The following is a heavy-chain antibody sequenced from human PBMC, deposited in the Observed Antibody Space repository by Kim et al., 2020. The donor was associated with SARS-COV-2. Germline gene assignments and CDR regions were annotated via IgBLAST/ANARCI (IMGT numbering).Heavy chain of an antibody. D-gene: IGHD3-3*01. CDR1: GGTFSSYA. V-gene: IGHV1-69*04. Sequence: SVKVSCKASGGTFSSYAISWVRQAPGQGLEWMGRIIPILGIANYAQKFQGRVTITADKSTSTAYMELSSLRSEDTAVYYCARIPHGTIFGVVTPPNWFDPWGQGTLVTVSS. J-gene: IGHJ5*02. CDR2: IIPILGIA. CDR3: ARIPHGTIFGVVTPPNWFDP.